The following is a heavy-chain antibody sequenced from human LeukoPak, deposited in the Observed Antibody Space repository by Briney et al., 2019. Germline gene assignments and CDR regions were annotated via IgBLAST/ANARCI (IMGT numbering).Heavy chain of an antibody. Sequence: PSETLSLTCTVSGGSISSSSYYWGWIRQPPGKGLEWIGSIYYSGSTYYNPSLKSRVTISGATSKKQFSLKRSAVTAADPAVYFGASPARVGATRVYYFDYWGQGTLVTVSS. D-gene: IGHD1-26*01. V-gene: IGHV4-39*01. CDR1: GGSISSSSYY. CDR2: IYYSGST. J-gene: IGHJ4*02. CDR3: ASPARVGATRVYYFDY.